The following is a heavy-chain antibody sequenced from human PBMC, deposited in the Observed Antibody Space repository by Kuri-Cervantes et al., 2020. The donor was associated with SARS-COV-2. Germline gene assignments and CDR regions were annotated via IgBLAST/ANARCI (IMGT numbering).Heavy chain of an antibody. J-gene: IGHJ4*02. V-gene: IGHV3-15*01. D-gene: IGHD2-21*01. CDR2: IKSKTDGGTT. CDR3: ARARHVMDS. Sequence: GESLKISCAASGFTFSNAWMSWVRQAPGKRLEWVGRIKSKTDGGTTDYAAPVKGRFTISRDNSKNTLFLQMNSLRAEDTAVYYCARARHVMDSWGQGTLVTVSS. CDR1: GFTFSNAW.